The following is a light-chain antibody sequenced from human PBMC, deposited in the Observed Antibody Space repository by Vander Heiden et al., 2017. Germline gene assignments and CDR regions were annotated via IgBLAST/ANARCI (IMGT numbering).Light chain of an antibody. J-gene: IGKJ3*01. CDR3: MQGTHWPT. CDR1: QQLVHTDGEIY. V-gene: IGKV2-30*02. CDR2: KVS. Sequence: DVVLPQSPASLAASVGQAQSLSCTSSQQLVHTDGEIYVNWYHQRPGQSPRRLIYKVSKRASGIPDRCSGSGSGTDFTLTVTRVEADDVGIYFCMQGTHWPTFGAGT.